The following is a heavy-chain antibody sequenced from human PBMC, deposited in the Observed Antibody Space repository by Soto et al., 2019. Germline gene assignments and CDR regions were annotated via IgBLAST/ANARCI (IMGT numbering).Heavy chain of an antibody. CDR3: ASLLCISTSCYTGSRHFFDY. Sequence: PGESLKISCTGSGYSFTNYWIGWVRQMPGKVLDWMVIIYPAASDARYSPSFQGQVTISVDNSISTAYLQWSSLKASDTAMYYCASLLCISTSCYTGSRHFFDYWGQGALVTVSS. D-gene: IGHD2-2*02. CDR1: GYSFTNYW. CDR2: IYPAASDA. J-gene: IGHJ4*02. V-gene: IGHV5-51*01.